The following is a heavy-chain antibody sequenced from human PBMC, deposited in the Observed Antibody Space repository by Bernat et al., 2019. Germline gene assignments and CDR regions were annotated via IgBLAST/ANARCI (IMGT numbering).Heavy chain of an antibody. J-gene: IGHJ4*02. CDR3: ARDRGYDFWSWLGAGHHPTSPFDY. CDR1: GFTFSSYA. V-gene: IGHV3-30-3*01. CDR2: ISYDGSNK. Sequence: VQLVESGGGLVQPGGSLRLSCAASGFTFSSYAMHWVRQAPGKGLEWVAVISYDGSNKYYADSVKGRFTISRDNSKNTLYLQMNSLRAEDTAVYYCARDRGYDFWSWLGAGHHPTSPFDYWGQGTLVTVSS. D-gene: IGHD3-3*01.